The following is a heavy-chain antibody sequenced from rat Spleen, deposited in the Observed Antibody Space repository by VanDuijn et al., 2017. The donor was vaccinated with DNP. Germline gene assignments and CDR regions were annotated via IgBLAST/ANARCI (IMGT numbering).Heavy chain of an antibody. Sequence: EVQLVESGGGLVQPGRSMKLSCAASGFTFSNYYMAWVRQAPTKGLEWVATIIYDGSRTYYRDSVKGRFTISRDNARGILYLQMDSLRSEDTATYYCARVNNNLYYGLDAWGQGTSVTVSS. CDR3: ARVNNNLYYGLDA. V-gene: IGHV5-7*01. CDR2: IIYDGSRT. J-gene: IGHJ4*01. D-gene: IGHD1-10*01. CDR1: GFTFSNYY.